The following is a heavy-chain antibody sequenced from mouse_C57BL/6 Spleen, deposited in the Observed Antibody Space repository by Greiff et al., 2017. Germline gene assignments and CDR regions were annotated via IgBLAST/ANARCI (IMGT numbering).Heavy chain of an antibody. J-gene: IGHJ2*01. D-gene: IGHD2-2*01. CDR3: ARVATMVRYFDY. V-gene: IGHV1-55*01. CDR2: IYPGSGST. Sequence: QVQLQQPGAELVKPGASVKMSCKASGYTFTSYWITWVKQRPGQGLEWIGDIYPGSGSTNYNEKFKSKATLTVDTSSSTAYMQLSSLTSEDSAVYYCARVATMVRYFDYWGQGTTLTVSS. CDR1: GYTFTSYW.